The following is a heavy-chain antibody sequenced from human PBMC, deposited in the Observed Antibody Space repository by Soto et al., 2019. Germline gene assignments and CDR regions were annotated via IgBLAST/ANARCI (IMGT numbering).Heavy chain of an antibody. CDR3: AKDLGAYYDFWSGYQDAFDI. Sequence: GGSLRLSCAASGFTFSSYAMSWVRQAPGKGLEWVSAISGSGGSTYYADSVKGRFTISRDNSKNTLYLQMNSLRAEDTAVYYCAKDLGAYYDFWSGYQDAFDIRGQGTMVTVSS. D-gene: IGHD3-3*01. CDR1: GFTFSSYA. V-gene: IGHV3-23*01. CDR2: ISGSGGST. J-gene: IGHJ3*02.